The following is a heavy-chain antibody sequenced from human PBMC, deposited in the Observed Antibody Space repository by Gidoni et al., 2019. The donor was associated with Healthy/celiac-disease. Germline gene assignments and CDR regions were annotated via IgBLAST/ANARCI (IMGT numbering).Heavy chain of an antibody. J-gene: IGHJ4*02. CDR1: GFTFSDYY. CDR3: AREREGVGATFGEDY. D-gene: IGHD1-26*01. Sequence: QVQLVESGGGLVKPGGSLRLSCAASGFTFSDYYMSWIRQAPGKGLEWVSYISRSSSYTNYADSVKGRFTISRDNAKNSLYLQMNSLRAEDTAVYYCAREREGVGATFGEDYWGQGTLVTVSS. CDR2: ISRSSSYT. V-gene: IGHV3-11*06.